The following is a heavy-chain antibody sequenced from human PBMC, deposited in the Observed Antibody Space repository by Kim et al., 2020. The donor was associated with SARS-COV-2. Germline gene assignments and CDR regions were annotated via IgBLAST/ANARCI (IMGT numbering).Heavy chain of an antibody. CDR1: GFTFSSYA. CDR2: ISGSGGST. Sequence: GGSLRLSCAASGFTFSSYAMSWVRQAPGKGLEWVSAISGSGGSTYYADSVKGRFTISRDNSKNTLYLQMNSLRAEDTAVYYCAKPWNYYGSGSYYKGRYFDYWGQGTLVTVSS. J-gene: IGHJ4*02. CDR3: AKPWNYYGSGSYYKGRYFDY. D-gene: IGHD3-10*01. V-gene: IGHV3-23*01.